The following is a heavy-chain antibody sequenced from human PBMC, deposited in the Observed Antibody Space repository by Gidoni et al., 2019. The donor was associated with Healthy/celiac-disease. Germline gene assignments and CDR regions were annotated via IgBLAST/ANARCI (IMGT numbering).Heavy chain of an antibody. J-gene: IGHJ6*02. CDR1: GGSFSGYY. D-gene: IGHD5-18*01. V-gene: IGHV4-34*01. CDR2: INHSGST. CDR3: ARGLKVYSYGYEWYYYYGMDV. Sequence: QVQLQQWGAGLLKPSETLSLTCAVYGGSFSGYYWSWIRQPPGKGLEWIGEINHSGSTNYNPSLKSRVTISVDTSKNQFSLKLSSVTAADTAVYYCARGLKVYSYGYEWYYYYGMDVWGQGTTVTVSS.